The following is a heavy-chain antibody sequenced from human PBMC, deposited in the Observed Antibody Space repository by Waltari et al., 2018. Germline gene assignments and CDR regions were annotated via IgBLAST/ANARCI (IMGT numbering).Heavy chain of an antibody. J-gene: IGHJ2*01. Sequence: QVHLQESGPGLVKPSELLSLSCTVSGGSVDSLFLSCLRQSPGRGLEWIGFVYYTGRTDYNPSLRSRVTISMDTSRSQFSLRLTSVTAADTAVYYCARNYDTNGRYRIPYWSFDLWGPGTLVSVSS. V-gene: IGHV4-59*02. CDR2: VYYTGRT. D-gene: IGHD3-22*01. CDR1: GGSVDSLF. CDR3: ARNYDTNGRYRIPYWSFDL.